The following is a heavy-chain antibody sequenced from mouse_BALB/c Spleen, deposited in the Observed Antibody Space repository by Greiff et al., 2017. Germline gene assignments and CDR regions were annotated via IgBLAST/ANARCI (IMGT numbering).Heavy chain of an antibody. CDR3: ARDGWTGDAMDY. CDR1: GFTFSDYY. CDR2: ISDGGSYP. D-gene: IGHD3-3*01. J-gene: IGHJ4*01. V-gene: IGHV5-4*02. Sequence: EVKLMESGGGLVKPGGSLKLSCAASGFTFSDYYMYLVRQPPEKRLAWVATISDGGSYPYYPDSVKGRFTISRDNAKNNLYLQMSSLKSEDTAMYYWARDGWTGDAMDYWGQGTSVTVSA.